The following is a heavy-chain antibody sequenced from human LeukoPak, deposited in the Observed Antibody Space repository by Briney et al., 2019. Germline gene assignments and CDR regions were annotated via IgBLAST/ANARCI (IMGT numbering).Heavy chain of an antibody. J-gene: IGHJ4*02. CDR2: IYYSGST. Sequence: SETLSLTCTVSGGSISSSRDYWGWIRQPPGKGLEWIGSIYYSGSTYYNPSLKSRVTISVDTSKNQFSLKLSSVTAADTAVYYCARLKRDDFWSGYSYYFDYWGQGTLVTVSS. CDR1: GGSISSSRDY. CDR3: ARLKRDDFWSGYSYYFDY. D-gene: IGHD3-3*01. V-gene: IGHV4-39*07.